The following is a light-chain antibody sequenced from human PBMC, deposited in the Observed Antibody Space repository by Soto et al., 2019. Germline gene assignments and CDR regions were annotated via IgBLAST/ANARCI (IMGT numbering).Light chain of an antibody. CDR2: DAS. J-gene: IGKJ1*01. CDR3: QQYNAYST. V-gene: IGKV3-11*01. CDR1: QSVSSS. Sequence: VVLTQSPATLSLSPGDTATLSCGASQSVSSSLAWYQQKPGQAPRLLIYDASSRATGVPARFSGSGSGTEFTLTISSLQPDDFATYYCQQYNAYSTFGQGTKVDIK.